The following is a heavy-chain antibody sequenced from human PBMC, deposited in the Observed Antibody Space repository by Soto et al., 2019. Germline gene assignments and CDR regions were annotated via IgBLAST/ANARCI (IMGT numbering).Heavy chain of an antibody. Sequence: QVQLVESGGGVVQPGRSLRLSCAASGFTFSSYAMHWVRQAPGKGLEWVAVISYDGSNKYYADSVKGRFTISRDNSKNTLYLQMNSLRAEDTAVYYCARDLRRVTMVRGVINCYFDLWGRGTLVTVSS. V-gene: IGHV3-30-3*01. CDR3: ARDLRRVTMVRGVINCYFDL. CDR2: ISYDGSNK. D-gene: IGHD3-10*01. CDR1: GFTFSSYA. J-gene: IGHJ2*01.